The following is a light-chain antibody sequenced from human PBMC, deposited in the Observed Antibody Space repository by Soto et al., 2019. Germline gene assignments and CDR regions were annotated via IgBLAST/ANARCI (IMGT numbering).Light chain of an antibody. CDR1: SSNIGVKS. J-gene: IGLJ2*01. CDR2: DNS. CDR3: GTWDDSLSAVV. V-gene: IGLV1-51*01. Sequence: QSVLTQPPSVSAAPGQKVTISCSGSSSNIGVKSVSWYRQLPRTAPKLLIYDNSERPSGIPDRFSASKSGTSATLGITGLQTGDEADYYCGTWDDSLSAVVFGGGTKLTVL.